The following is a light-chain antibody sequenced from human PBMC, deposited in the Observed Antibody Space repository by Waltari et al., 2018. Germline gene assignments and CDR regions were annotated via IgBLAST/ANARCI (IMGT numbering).Light chain of an antibody. V-gene: IGKV1-12*01. Sequence: DLQMTQSPSSVSASAGERITTTCRASQDIRSLLAWYQQKPGRAPKLLIYGASTLQTGVSSRFSGGESGTNFTLTINSLQPEDFATYYCQQAHRLPFIFGQGTKLEIK. J-gene: IGKJ2*01. CDR3: QQAHRLPFI. CDR1: QDIRSL. CDR2: GAS.